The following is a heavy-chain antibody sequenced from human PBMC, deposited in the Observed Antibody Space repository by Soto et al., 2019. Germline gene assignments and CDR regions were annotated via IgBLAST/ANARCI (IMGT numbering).Heavy chain of an antibody. D-gene: IGHD3-3*01. J-gene: IGHJ3*02. CDR2: ISGSGGST. CDR1: GFTFSSYA. CDR3: AKALRTIFGVVMYAFDI. Sequence: EVQLVESGGGLVQPGGSLRLSCAASGFTFSSYAMSWVRQAPGKGLEWVSAISGSGGSTYYADSVKGRFTISRDNSKNTLYLQMNSLRAEDTAVYYCAKALRTIFGVVMYAFDIWGQGTMVTVSS. V-gene: IGHV3-23*04.